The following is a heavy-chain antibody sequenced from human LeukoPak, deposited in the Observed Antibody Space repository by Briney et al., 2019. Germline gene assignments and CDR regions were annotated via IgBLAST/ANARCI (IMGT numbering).Heavy chain of an antibody. Sequence: PGGSLRLSCAASGFSFISYGMNWVRQAPGKGLEWVAFIQYDGSNKYYTDSVKGRFTISRDNSKKTLSLEMKSLSGGDKAVSYYAKRSGGGWYVQYFDYWGQGALVTVSS. V-gene: IGHV3-30*02. D-gene: IGHD6-19*01. CDR1: GFSFISYG. CDR2: IQYDGSNK. CDR3: AKRSGGGWYVQYFDY. J-gene: IGHJ4*02.